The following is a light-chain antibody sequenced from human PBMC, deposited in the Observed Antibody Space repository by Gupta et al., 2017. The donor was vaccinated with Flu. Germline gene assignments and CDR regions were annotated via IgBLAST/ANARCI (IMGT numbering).Light chain of an antibody. J-gene: IGKJ5*01. CDR3: QQYGRSTT. V-gene: IGKV3-20*01. CDR2: DAS. CDR1: QNINRDY. Sequence: PGTLSLSPGERATLSCRASQNINRDYVAWYQQKPGQTPRLLIFDASNRATGIPDRFSGSGSGXDFTLTXSRLEPEDFAVYYCQQYGRSTTFGXGTRLEIK.